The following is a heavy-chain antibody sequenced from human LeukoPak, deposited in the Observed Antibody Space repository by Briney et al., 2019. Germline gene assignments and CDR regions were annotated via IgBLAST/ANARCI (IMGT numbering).Heavy chain of an antibody. J-gene: IGHJ6*04. Sequence: GRSLRLSCAASGFTLSSCAMNWVRQAPGKGLEWVSAISGNGHAYYADSVKGRFTISRDNSKNSLYLQMNSLRAEDTAVYYCAELGITMIGGVWGKGTTVTISS. CDR1: GFTLSSCA. CDR2: ISGNGHA. D-gene: IGHD3-10*02. CDR3: AELGITMIGGV. V-gene: IGHV3-23*01.